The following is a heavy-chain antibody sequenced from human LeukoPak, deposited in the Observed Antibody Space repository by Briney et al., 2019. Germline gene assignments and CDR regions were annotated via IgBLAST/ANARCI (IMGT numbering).Heavy chain of an antibody. V-gene: IGHV5-10-1*01. J-gene: IGHJ4*02. CDR2: IDPSDSYT. CDR3: ARGRDVVAATSSDY. D-gene: IGHD2-15*01. Sequence: VESLKISCKGSGYSFTSYWISWVRQMPGKGLEWMGRIDPSDSYTNYSPSFQGHVTISADKSISTAYLQWSSLKASDTAMYYCARGRDVVAATSSDYWGQGTLVTVSS. CDR1: GYSFTSYW.